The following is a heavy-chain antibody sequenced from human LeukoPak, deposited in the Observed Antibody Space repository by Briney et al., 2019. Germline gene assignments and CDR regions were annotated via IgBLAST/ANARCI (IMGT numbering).Heavy chain of an antibody. V-gene: IGHV3-7*05. CDR2: IKQDGSEK. J-gene: IGHJ4*02. D-gene: IGHD3-3*01. Sequence: GGSLRLSCAVSGFTFSSYWMSWVRQAPGKGLEWVANIKQDGSEKYYVDSVKGRFTTSRDNAKNSLYLQMNSLRAEDTAVYYCARDGSETYYDFWSGYPPAGYYDYWGQGTLVTVSS. CDR3: ARDGSETYYDFWSGYPPAGYYDY. CDR1: GFTFSSYW.